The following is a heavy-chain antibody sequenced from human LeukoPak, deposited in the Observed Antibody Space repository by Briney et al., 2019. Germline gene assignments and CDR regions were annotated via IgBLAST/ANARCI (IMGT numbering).Heavy chain of an antibody. D-gene: IGHD3-22*01. CDR2: IHYSGST. V-gene: IGHV4-39*01. Sequence: PSETLSLPCTVSGGSISSSNYYWGWIRQPPGKGLEWIGSIHYSGSTYYNPSLESRVTISVDTSKNQFSLKLSSVTAADTAVYYCASVRVVNYYYYYMDVWGKGTTVTISS. CDR1: GGSISSSNYY. CDR3: ASVRVVNYYYYYMDV. J-gene: IGHJ6*03.